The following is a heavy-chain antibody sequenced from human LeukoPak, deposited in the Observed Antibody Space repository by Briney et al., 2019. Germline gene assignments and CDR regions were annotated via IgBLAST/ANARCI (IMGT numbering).Heavy chain of an antibody. Sequence: PSETLSLTCTVSGGSVNSFYWSWIRQPPGKGPEWIGYVYSSGSTKYNPSLKSRVTLSVDTSKNQLSLKLSSVTAADTAVYYCARDYGGKFDFWGQGTLVTVSS. D-gene: IGHD4/OR15-4a*01. CDR3: ARDYGGKFDF. V-gene: IGHV4-59*02. J-gene: IGHJ4*02. CDR1: GGSVNSFY. CDR2: VYSSGST.